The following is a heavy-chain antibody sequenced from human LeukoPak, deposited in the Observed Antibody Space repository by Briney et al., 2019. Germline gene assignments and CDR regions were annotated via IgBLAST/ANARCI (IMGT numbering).Heavy chain of an antibody. CDR1: GCTFANYV. V-gene: IGHV3-23*01. CDR3: AKDLWSSHTVTGTSRLSDS. D-gene: IGHD6-19*01. J-gene: IGHJ4*02. CDR2: IGSSDSGT. Sequence: GGSLRLSCVASGCTFANYVMSWVRQAPGKGLEWVSAIGSSDSGTFYADSVKGRFTISRDNSKHTLYLHMNSLRAEDTAVYFCAKDLWSSHTVTGTSRLSDSWGQGTLVTVSS.